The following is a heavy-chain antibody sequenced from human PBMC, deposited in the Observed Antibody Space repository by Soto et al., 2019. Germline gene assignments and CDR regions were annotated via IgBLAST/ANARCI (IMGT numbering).Heavy chain of an antibody. Sequence: PSETLSLTCTVSGGSISSYYWIWIRRPPGEGLEWIGYIYYSGSTNYNPSLKSRVTISVDTSKNQFSLKLSSVTAADTAVYYCARDMRGFYYDRTNWFDPWGQGTLVTVSS. J-gene: IGHJ5*02. CDR1: GGSISSYY. CDR2: IYYSGST. V-gene: IGHV4-59*01. CDR3: ARDMRGFYYDRTNWFDP. D-gene: IGHD3-22*01.